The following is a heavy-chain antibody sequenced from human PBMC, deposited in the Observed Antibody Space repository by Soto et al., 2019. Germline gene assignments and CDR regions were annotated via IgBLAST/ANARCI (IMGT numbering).Heavy chain of an antibody. Sequence: ASVKVSCKASEYTFTSYYMYWVHWVRQAPGQGLEWMGIINPSGGSTSYAQKFQGRLIMTRDTSTSTVYMELSSLRSEDTAVYYCASGTGTTNYYGMDVWGQGTTVTVSS. D-gene: IGHD1-1*01. J-gene: IGHJ6*02. CDR1: EYTFTSYY. CDR2: INPSGGST. V-gene: IGHV1-46*01. CDR3: ASGTGTTNYYGMDV.